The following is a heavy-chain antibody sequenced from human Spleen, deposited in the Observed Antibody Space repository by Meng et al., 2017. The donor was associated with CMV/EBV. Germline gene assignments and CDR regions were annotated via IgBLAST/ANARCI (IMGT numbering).Heavy chain of an antibody. J-gene: IGHJ4*02. CDR3: ARGKSSGELDY. Sequence: LSCEVSGFIVSANYMSWVRQAPGKGLEWVSIIYSGGYTYYTDPAKGRFTISRDNSKNTLYLQMNSLRAEDTAVFYCARGKSSGELDYWGQGTLVTVSS. CDR2: IYSGGYT. V-gene: IGHV3-53*01. CDR1: GFIVSANY.